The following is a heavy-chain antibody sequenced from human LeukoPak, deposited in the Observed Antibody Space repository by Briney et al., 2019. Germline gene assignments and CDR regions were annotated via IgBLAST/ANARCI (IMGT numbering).Heavy chain of an antibody. V-gene: IGHV4-39*02. J-gene: IGHJ5*02. CDR1: GGSISSSSYY. D-gene: IGHD6-19*01. CDR2: IYYSGDT. CDR3: ARDEQWLVPWFDP. Sequence: SETLSLTCTVSGGSISSSSYYWGWIRQPPGKGLEWIGSIYYSGDTYYNASLKSQVSISIDTSKNQFSLRLTSVTAADTAVYYCARDEQWLVPWFDPWGQGTLVTVSS.